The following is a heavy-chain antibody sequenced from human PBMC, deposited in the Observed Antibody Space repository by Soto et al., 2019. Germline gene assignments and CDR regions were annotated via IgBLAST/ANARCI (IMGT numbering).Heavy chain of an antibody. CDR2: TSGSGGST. CDR3: AKGNTMVRTNWFDP. V-gene: IGHV3-23*01. CDR1: GFTFSSYA. J-gene: IGHJ5*02. D-gene: IGHD3-10*01. Sequence: GGSLRLSCAASGFTFSSYAMSWVRQAPGKGLEWVSATSGSGGSTYYADSVKGRFTISRDNSKNTLYLQMNSLRAEDTAVYYCAKGNTMVRTNWFDPWGQGTLVTVSS.